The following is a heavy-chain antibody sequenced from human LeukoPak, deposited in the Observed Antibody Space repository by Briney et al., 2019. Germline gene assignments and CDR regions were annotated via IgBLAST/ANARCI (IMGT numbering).Heavy chain of an antibody. J-gene: IGHJ4*02. CDR3: RSYSSSSKEGYFDY. V-gene: IGHV3-30*02. CDR2: IRYDGSNK. CDR1: GFTFSSYG. D-gene: IGHD6-6*01. Sequence: GGSLRLSCAASGFTFSSYGMHWVRQAPGKGLEWVAFIRYDGSNKYYADSVKGRFTISRDNSKNTLYLQMNSLRAEDTAVYCCRSYSSSSKEGYFDYWGQGTLVTVSS.